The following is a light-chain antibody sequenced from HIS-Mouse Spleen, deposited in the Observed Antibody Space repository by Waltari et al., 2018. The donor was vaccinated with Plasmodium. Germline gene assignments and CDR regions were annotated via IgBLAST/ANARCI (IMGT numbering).Light chain of an antibody. CDR1: QSVSSSY. CDR3: QQYGSSPLT. CDR2: GAS. Sequence: EIVLTQSPGTLSLSPGERATLSFRASQSVSSSYLAWYQQKPGQAPRLLIYGASSRATGIPNRFRGSGSGTDFTLTISRLEPEDFAVYYCQQYGSSPLTFGGGTKVEIK. J-gene: IGKJ4*01. V-gene: IGKV3-20*01.